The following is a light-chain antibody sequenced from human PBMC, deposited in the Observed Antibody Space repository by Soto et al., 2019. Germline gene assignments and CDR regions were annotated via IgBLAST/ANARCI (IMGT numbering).Light chain of an antibody. J-gene: IGLJ3*02. CDR3: SSYSGTTGV. CDR1: GT. Sequence: QSALTQPASVSGSPGQSITISCTGTGTVSWYQHHPGKAPKLIIYDIDNRPSGISYRFSGSQSGSTASLTISGVQADDEADYYCSSYSGTTGVLGGGTQLTVL. CDR2: DID. V-gene: IGLV2-14*03.